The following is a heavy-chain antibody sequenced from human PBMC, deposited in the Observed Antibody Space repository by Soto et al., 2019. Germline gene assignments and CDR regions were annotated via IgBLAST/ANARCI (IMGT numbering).Heavy chain of an antibody. CDR3: AKVSRKGSAIDFDH. Sequence: QVQLVQSGAELKKPGASVKVSCKASGYTFSNYDMNWVRQATGQGPEWIGWVTPNNGDTGYAQKFQGRVTLTTDISTPTAYMELTSLRSENTASYYCAKVSRKGSAIDFDHRGQGTLITVSS. D-gene: IGHD3-10*01. CDR2: VTPNNGDT. CDR1: GYTFSNYD. J-gene: IGHJ4*02. V-gene: IGHV1-8*01.